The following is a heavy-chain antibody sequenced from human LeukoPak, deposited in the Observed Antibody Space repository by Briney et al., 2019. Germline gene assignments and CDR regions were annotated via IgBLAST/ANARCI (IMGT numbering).Heavy chain of an antibody. D-gene: IGHD3-16*01. CDR2: ISYDGSNK. CDR1: GFTFSSYA. V-gene: IGHV3-30*04. Sequence: PGGSLRLSCAASGFTFSSYAMHWVRQAPGKGLEWVAVISYDGSNKYYADSVKGRFTISRDNSKNTLYLQMNSLRAEDTAVYYCARDGGDDDQGAFDIWGQGTMVTVSS. J-gene: IGHJ3*02. CDR3: ARDGGDDDQGAFDI.